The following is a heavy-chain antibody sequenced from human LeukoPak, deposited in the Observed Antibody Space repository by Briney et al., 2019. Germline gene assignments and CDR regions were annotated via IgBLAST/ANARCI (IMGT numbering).Heavy chain of an antibody. D-gene: IGHD3-10*01. Sequence: GASVKVSCKASGYTFTSNGITWVRQAPGQGLEWMGRIIPILGIANYAQKFQGRVTITADKSTSTAYMELSSLRSEDTAVYYCARGISLWFGELLYDTNYYYYGMDVWGQGTTVTVSS. J-gene: IGHJ6*02. CDR2: IIPILGIA. V-gene: IGHV1-69*04. CDR1: GYTFTSNG. CDR3: ARGISLWFGELLYDTNYYYYGMDV.